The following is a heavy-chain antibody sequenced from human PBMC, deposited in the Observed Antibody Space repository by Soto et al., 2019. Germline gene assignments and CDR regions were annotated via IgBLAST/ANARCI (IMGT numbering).Heavy chain of an antibody. V-gene: IGHV4-59*08. J-gene: IGHJ4*02. D-gene: IGHD3-10*01. CDR2: MYNSGST. Sequence: QVQLQESGPGLVKPSETLSLTCTVSGGSISSYYWTWIRQPPGQGLEWIGFMYNSGSTHYNPALKSRVTISLDTSKNQFPRNLRSVTAADTAVYYCASMGYHYGSGSYPLDYWGQGTLVTFSS. CDR3: ASMGYHYGSGSYPLDY. CDR1: GGSISSYY.